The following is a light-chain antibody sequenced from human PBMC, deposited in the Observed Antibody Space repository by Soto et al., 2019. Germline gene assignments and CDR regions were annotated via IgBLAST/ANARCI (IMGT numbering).Light chain of an antibody. Sequence: IVMTQSPATLSVSPGERATLSCRASQSISINLAWYQQRPGQAPRLLIYGASTRATGIPARFSGSGSGTEFTLTISSRRSEDFAIYYCQQYDNWPPWTFGQGTKVEIK. CDR1: QSISIN. V-gene: IGKV3-15*01. J-gene: IGKJ1*01. CDR3: QQYDNWPPWT. CDR2: GAS.